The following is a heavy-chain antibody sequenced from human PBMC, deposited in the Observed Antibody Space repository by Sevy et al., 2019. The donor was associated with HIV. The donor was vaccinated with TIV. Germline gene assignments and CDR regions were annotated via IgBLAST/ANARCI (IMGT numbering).Heavy chain of an antibody. Sequence: GGSLRLSCAASGFTFSSYTMSWVRQAPGKGLEWVSAISGSGGSTYYADSVKGRFTISRDNSKNTLYLQMNSLRAEDTAVYYCAKDPNIELEPQVWGQGTLVTVSS. CDR2: ISGSGGST. V-gene: IGHV3-23*01. CDR1: GFTFSSYT. D-gene: IGHD2-8*02. J-gene: IGHJ4*02. CDR3: AKDPNIELEPQV.